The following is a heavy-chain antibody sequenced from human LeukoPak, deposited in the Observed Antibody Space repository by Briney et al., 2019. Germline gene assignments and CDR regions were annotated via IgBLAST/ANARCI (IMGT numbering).Heavy chain of an antibody. D-gene: IGHD1-1*01. Sequence: GGSLRPSCAASGFTFTSYEMNWVRPAPGEGLEWVSYISSSGSTTNYADSVKGRLTISRDNDKSSLYLQMNSLRAEDTAVYYCARWYSWNDGSYYCMDVWGKGTTVTVSS. J-gene: IGHJ6*04. CDR2: ISSSGSTT. CDR1: GFTFTSYE. V-gene: IGHV3-48*03. CDR3: ARWYSWNDGSYYCMDV.